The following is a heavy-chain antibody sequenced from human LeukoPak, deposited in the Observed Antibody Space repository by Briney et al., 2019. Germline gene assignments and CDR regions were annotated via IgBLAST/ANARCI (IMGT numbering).Heavy chain of an antibody. CDR3: AKLHFAAAEEFDP. CDR2: IHYTGYT. CDR1: GGSISGYY. Sequence: SETLSLTCTVSGGSISGYYWSWLRQPPGKRLEWVGYIHYTGYTNYNPSLRSRVIMSVDTSKNQFSLTLRSVTAADTAVYYCAKLHFAAAEEFDPWGQGTLVTVSS. J-gene: IGHJ5*02. D-gene: IGHD6-13*01. V-gene: IGHV4-59*08.